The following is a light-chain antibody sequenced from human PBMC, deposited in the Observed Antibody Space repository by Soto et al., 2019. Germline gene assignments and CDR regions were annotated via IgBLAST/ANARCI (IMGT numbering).Light chain of an antibody. Sequence: DIQMTQSPSSLSASVGDRVTITCQASQDINDYLNWYQQKPWKAPKLLIYDASNLETGVPSRFSGSGSGTTFTFTISSLQPEDIATYYCQQYDNLPPYTFGQGTKLEI. CDR2: DAS. V-gene: IGKV1-33*01. CDR1: QDINDY. CDR3: QQYDNLPPYT. J-gene: IGKJ2*01.